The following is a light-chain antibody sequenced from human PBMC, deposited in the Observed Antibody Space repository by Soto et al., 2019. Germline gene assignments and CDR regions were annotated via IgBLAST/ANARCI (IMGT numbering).Light chain of an antibody. V-gene: IGKV3-11*01. CDR3: HQRQSWPRT. J-gene: IGKJ1*01. CDR1: EYINTR. Sequence: EIVLTQSPATRSSFPGERVTVSCRASEYINTRVAWYQHRHGQAPRLLIYQTSIRAAGIPARFSASGSGTDFTLTISDVHPEDFALYYCHQRQSWPRTFGQGTKVDIK. CDR2: QTS.